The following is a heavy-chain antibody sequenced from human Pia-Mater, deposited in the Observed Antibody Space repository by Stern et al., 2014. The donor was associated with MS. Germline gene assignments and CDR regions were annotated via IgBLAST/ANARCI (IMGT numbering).Heavy chain of an antibody. Sequence: QLQLQESGPGLVKPSQTLSLTCTVSGGSISSGDYYWSWIRQPPGKGLEWIGYIYYSGSTYYIPSLKSRVTISVDTSKNQFSLKLSSVTAADTAVYYCAREGPRTGTLVYWGQGTLVTVSS. D-gene: IGHD3/OR15-3a*01. CDR3: AREGPRTGTLVY. CDR1: GGSISSGDYY. J-gene: IGHJ4*02. CDR2: IYYSGST. V-gene: IGHV4-30-4*01.